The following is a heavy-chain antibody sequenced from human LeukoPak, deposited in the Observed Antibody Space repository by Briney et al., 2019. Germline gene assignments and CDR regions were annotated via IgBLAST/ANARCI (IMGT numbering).Heavy chain of an antibody. J-gene: IGHJ5*02. CDR3: ARAYTIFGVVITDNWFDP. CDR2: IIPILGIA. V-gene: IGHV1-69*02. D-gene: IGHD3-3*01. CDR1: GGTFSSYT. Sequence: SVKVSCRASGGTFSSYTISWVRQAPGQGLEWMGRIIPILGIANYAQKFQGRVTITADKSTSTAYMELSSLRYEDTAVYYCARAYTIFGVVITDNWFDPWGQGTLVTVSS.